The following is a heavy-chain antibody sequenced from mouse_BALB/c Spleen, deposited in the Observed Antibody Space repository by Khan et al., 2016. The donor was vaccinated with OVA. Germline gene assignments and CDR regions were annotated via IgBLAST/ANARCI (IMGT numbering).Heavy chain of an antibody. J-gene: IGHJ3*01. D-gene: IGHD1-1*01. CDR3: TRLAYYYDSEGFTY. CDR2: VSTGGTYT. CDR1: GFTFSTYG. V-gene: IGHV5-6*01. Sequence: EVQLQESGGDLVKPGGSLKLSCAASGFTFSTYGMSWVRQTPDRRLEWVATVSTGGTYTYYLDSVKGRFTISRDNAKNTLYLQMSSLKSEDTAMFYCTRLAYYYDSEGFTYRGQGTLVTVSA.